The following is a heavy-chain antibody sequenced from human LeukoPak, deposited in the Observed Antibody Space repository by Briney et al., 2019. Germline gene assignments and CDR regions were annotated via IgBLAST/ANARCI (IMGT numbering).Heavy chain of an antibody. CDR3: ARGSPLWFGELLAFDY. CDR2: IYYSGST. CDR1: GGSISSSSYY. D-gene: IGHD3-10*01. J-gene: IGHJ4*02. Sequence: SETLSLTCTVSGGSISSSSYYWGWIRQPPGKGLEWIGSIYYSGSTYYNPSLKSRVAISVDTSKNQFSLKLSSVTAADTAVYYCARGSPLWFGELLAFDYWGQGTLVTVSS. V-gene: IGHV4-39*07.